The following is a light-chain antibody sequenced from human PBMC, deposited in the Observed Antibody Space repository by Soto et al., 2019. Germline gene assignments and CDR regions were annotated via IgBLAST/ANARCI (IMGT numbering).Light chain of an antibody. CDR1: QRISSTS. CDR3: QQYGSSPPLT. V-gene: IGKV3-20*01. CDR2: GTS. Sequence: EIVLTQSPGTLSLSPGERATLSCRASQRISSTSLAWYQKKPGQAPRLLIYGTSSRATGISDRFSGSGSGTDFSLTISSLQPEDVAVYYCQQYGSSPPLTFGGGTKVEIK. J-gene: IGKJ4*01.